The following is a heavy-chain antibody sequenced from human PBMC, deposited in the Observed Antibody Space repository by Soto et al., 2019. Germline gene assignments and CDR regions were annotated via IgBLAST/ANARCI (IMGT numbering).Heavy chain of an antibody. Sequence: QVQLQESGPGLVKPSGTLSLTCAVSGGSISSSNWWSWVRQPPGKGLEWIGEIYHSGSTNYNPSRKRRVTISVDKSKNQFSLKLSSVTAADTAVYYCGGVLVPAALGYYYGMDVWGQGTTVTVSS. CDR1: GGSISSSNW. CDR3: GGVLVPAALGYYYGMDV. V-gene: IGHV4-4*02. CDR2: IYHSGST. J-gene: IGHJ6*02. D-gene: IGHD2-2*01.